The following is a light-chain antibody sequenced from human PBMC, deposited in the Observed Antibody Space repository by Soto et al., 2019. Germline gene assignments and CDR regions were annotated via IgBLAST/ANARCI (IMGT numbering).Light chain of an antibody. CDR1: QTINSY. J-gene: IGKJ2*01. Sequence: DIQMTQSPSSLSASVGDAVTITCRASQTINSYLNWYQQSPGKAPKLLICVASTLQSGVPLRFSGSGFGTDFTLTITSVQPEDFATYYCQQSYGSPYTFGQGTKLEIK. CDR3: QQSYGSPYT. CDR2: VAS. V-gene: IGKV1-39*01.